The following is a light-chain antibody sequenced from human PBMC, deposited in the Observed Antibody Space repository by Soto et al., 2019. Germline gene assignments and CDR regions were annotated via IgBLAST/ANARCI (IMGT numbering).Light chain of an antibody. V-gene: IGKV3-20*01. J-gene: IGKJ3*01. CDR3: QQYGSSLFS. CDR2: GAS. CDR1: QSVSSSY. Sequence: EIVLTQSPGTRSWSPVEGATLSCMASQSVSSSYLAWYQQKPGQAPRLLIYGASTRATGIPARFSGSGSGTDFTLTINRLEPQDFAVYYCQQYGSSLFSFGPGTKVDIK.